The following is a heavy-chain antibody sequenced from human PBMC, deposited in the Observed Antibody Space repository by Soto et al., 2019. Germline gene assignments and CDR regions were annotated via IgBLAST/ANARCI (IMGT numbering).Heavy chain of an antibody. D-gene: IGHD1-26*01. J-gene: IGHJ5*02. Sequence: GESLKISCKGSGYSFTSYWIGWVRQMPGKGLEWMGIIYPGDSDTRYSPSFQGQVTISADKSISTAYLQWSSLKASDTAMYYCARLNIVGATRKNWFDPWGQGTLVTVSS. CDR2: IYPGDSDT. V-gene: IGHV5-51*01. CDR1: GYSFTSYW. CDR3: ARLNIVGATRKNWFDP.